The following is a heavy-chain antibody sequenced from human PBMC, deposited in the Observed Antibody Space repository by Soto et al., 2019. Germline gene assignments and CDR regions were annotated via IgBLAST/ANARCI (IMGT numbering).Heavy chain of an antibody. D-gene: IGHD1-26*01. J-gene: IGHJ4*02. Sequence: WTWIRQPPGKGLEWMGYIYYSGTTTNYNPSLKSRVTLSVDTSKNQFSLKLSSVTAAATAVYYCARLGGSYAVPHFDYWGQGTLVTVSS. CDR2: IYYSGTT. CDR3: ARLGGSYAVPHFDY. V-gene: IGHV4-59*08.